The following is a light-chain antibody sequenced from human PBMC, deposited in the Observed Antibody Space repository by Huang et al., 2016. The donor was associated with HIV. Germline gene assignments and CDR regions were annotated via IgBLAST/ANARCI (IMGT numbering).Light chain of an antibody. V-gene: IGKV3D-15*01. CDR3: QQYNSWPLT. Sequence: EIVMTQSPATLSVSPGERATLSCRASQSVTSNLAWYQQGPGQAPRLLIYGASTRATGIPARFSGHRSGTEFTLTISGLQSEDFAVYYCQQYNSWPLTFGGGTNVEIK. CDR1: QSVTSN. CDR2: GAS. J-gene: IGKJ4*01.